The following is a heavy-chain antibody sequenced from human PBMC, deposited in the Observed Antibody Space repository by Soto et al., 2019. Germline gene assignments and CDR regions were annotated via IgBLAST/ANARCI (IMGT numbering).Heavy chain of an antibody. Sequence: QVQLVESGGGVVQPGRSLRLSCAASGFTFSSYLMSWVRQAPGKGLEWVALISDDGSNKYYADSVKGQFTISRDNSKNTLYLEMNSLRAEDTAVYYCARLPSTVVTSTFWYFDLWGRGALVTVSS. V-gene: IGHV3-30-3*01. D-gene: IGHD2-15*01. CDR1: GFTFSSYL. CDR2: ISDDGSNK. CDR3: ARLPSTVVTSTFWYFDL. J-gene: IGHJ2*01.